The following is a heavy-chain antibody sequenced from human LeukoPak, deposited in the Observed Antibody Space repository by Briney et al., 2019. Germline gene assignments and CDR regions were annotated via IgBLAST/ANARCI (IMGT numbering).Heavy chain of an antibody. J-gene: IGHJ1*01. Sequence: ASVKVSCKASGYTFTGYYMHWVRQAPGQGLEWMGRINPNSGGTNYAQKFQGRVTMTRDTSISTAYMELSRLRSDDTAVYYCASEGYCSGGSCYFFQHWGPGTLVTVSS. D-gene: IGHD2-15*01. CDR3: ASEGYCSGGSCYFFQH. CDR1: GYTFTGYY. V-gene: IGHV1-2*06. CDR2: INPNSGGT.